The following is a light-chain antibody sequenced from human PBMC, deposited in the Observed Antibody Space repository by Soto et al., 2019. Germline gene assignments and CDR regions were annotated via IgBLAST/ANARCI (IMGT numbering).Light chain of an antibody. CDR1: QSISNW. Sequence: DIQMTQSPSTLAASVGDRVTITCRASQSISNWLAWYQQKPGKAPNLLIYKASSLESGVPSRFSGSGSGTEFTLTISSLQPDDVATYYCQQYNSYPLSFGGGTKVEIK. CDR2: KAS. J-gene: IGKJ4*01. V-gene: IGKV1-5*03. CDR3: QQYNSYPLS.